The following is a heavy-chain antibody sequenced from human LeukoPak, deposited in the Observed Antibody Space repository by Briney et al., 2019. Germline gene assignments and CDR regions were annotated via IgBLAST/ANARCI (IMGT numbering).Heavy chain of an antibody. V-gene: IGHV1-69*13. D-gene: IGHD3-22*01. J-gene: IGHJ4*02. Sequence: SVRVSCKASGGTFTIYAISWVRQAPGQGLEWMGGIIPIFGTANYTQKFQGRVTITADESTRTANMELSSLRSEDTAVYYCALYDSSGYYPFDYWGQGTLVTVSS. CDR1: GGTFTIYA. CDR2: IIPIFGTA. CDR3: ALYDSSGYYPFDY.